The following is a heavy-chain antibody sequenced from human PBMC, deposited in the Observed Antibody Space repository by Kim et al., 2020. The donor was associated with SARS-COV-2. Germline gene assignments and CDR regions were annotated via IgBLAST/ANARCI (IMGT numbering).Heavy chain of an antibody. CDR1: GFTVSSNY. V-gene: IGHV3-53*04. CDR3: ARDPSYYGSGSYGMDV. CDR2: IYSGGST. J-gene: IGHJ6*02. Sequence: GGSLRLSCAASGFTVSSNYMSWVRQAPGKGLEWVSVIYSGGSTYYADSVKGRFTISRHNSKNTLYLQMNSLRAEDTAVYYCARDPSYYGSGSYGMDVWGQGTTVTVSS. D-gene: IGHD3-10*01.